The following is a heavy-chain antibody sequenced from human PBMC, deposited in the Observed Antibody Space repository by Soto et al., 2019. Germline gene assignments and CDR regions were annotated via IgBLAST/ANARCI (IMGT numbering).Heavy chain of an antibody. CDR3: ARARGSMSQRYFDY. V-gene: IGHV3-13*01. J-gene: IGHJ4*02. Sequence: GGSLRLSCAASAFTFSRYDMHWVRQVTGKGLEWVSAIGTAGDTYYPASVKGRFTISRENAKNSLYLHMNSLRVEDTAVYYCARARGSMSQRYFDYWGQGTLVTVSS. CDR1: AFTFSRYD. CDR2: IGTAGDT.